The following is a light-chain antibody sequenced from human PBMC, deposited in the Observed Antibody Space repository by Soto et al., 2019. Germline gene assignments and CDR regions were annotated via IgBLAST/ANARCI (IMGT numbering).Light chain of an antibody. Sequence: IVLTHSPATLSVSPWERATLSCRANQSVGRNLAWYPQKPGQAPRLLIYSASKRATDIPDRFTGSGSGTDFALTISSLEPEDFAVYYCQQYVTYPWTFGQGTKVDI. CDR3: QQYVTYPWT. J-gene: IGKJ1*01. CDR2: SAS. CDR1: QSVGRN. V-gene: IGKV3-20*01.